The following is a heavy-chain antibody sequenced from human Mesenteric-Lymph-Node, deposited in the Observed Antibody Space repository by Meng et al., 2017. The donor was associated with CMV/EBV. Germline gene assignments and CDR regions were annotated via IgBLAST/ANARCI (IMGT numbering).Heavy chain of an antibody. J-gene: IGHJ4*02. CDR2: IRYDGSHK. CDR1: GFSFSSYS. V-gene: IGHV3-30*02. Sequence: GESLKISCAASGFSFSSYSMYWVRQAPGKGLEWVAFIRYDGSHKYYADSVKGRFTISRDNSKNTLYLQMNSLRADDTAVYYCAKDNAVVYFDYWGQGTLVTVSS. CDR3: AKDNAVVYFDY.